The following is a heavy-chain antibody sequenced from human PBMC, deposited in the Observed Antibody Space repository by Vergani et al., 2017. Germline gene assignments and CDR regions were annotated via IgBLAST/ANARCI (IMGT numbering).Heavy chain of an antibody. Sequence: QVQLVESGGGVVQPGRSLRLSCAASGFTFSSYAMHWVRQAPGKGLEWVAVISYDGSNKYYADSVKGRFTISRDNSKNTLYLQMNSLRAEDTAVYYCAKDLSSAWMDYWGQGTLVTVSS. CDR3: AKDLSSAWMDY. D-gene: IGHD6-13*01. V-gene: IGHV3-30*04. CDR1: GFTFSSYA. J-gene: IGHJ4*02. CDR2: ISYDGSNK.